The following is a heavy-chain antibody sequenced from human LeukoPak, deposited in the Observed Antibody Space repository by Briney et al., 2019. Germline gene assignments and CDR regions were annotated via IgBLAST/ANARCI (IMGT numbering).Heavy chain of an antibody. CDR3: ARENYYYGMDV. CDR1: GGSISSYY. J-gene: IGHJ6*02. V-gene: IGHV4-59*12. Sequence: KPSETLSLTCTVSGGSISSYYRSWIRQPPGKGLEWIGYIYYSGSTNYNPSLKSRVTISVDTSKNQFSLKLSSVTAADTAVYYCARENYYYGMDVWGQGTTVTVSS. CDR2: IYYSGST.